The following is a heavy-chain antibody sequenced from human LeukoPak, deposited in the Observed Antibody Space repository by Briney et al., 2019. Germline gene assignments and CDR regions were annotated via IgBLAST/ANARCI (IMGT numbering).Heavy chain of an antibody. CDR1: GFPFSSYA. V-gene: IGHV3-53*01. Sequence: GGSLRLSCAASGFPFSSYAMNRVRQAPGRGLEWVSVTYTGGNSYYADSVKGRFIISRDISKNTLYLQMNSLRAEDSALYYCARGGRGSAAVVAPRSFDIWGQGTMVTVSS. CDR3: ARGGRGSAAVVAPRSFDI. J-gene: IGHJ3*02. CDR2: TYTGGNS. D-gene: IGHD3-22*01.